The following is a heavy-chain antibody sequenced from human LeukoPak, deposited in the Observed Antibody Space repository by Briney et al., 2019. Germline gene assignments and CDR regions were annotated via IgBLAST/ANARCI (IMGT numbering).Heavy chain of an antibody. CDR3: ARLEPLRFGYYYYYYYMDV. CDR2: IYTSGST. V-gene: IGHV4-4*09. Sequence: SETLSFTCTVSGGSISSYYWSWIRQPPGKGLEWIGYIYTSGSTNYNPSLKSRVTISVDTSKNQFSLKLSSVTAADTAVYYCARLEPLRFGYYYYYYYMDVWGKGTTVTVSS. J-gene: IGHJ6*03. CDR1: GGSISSYY. D-gene: IGHD3-3*01.